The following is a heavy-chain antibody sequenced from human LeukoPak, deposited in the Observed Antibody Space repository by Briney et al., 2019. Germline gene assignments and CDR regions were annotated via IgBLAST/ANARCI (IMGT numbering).Heavy chain of an antibody. CDR2: INTDGGLT. V-gene: IGHV3-74*01. J-gene: IGHJ4*02. Sequence: GGSLRLSCTASGFSFDRYWMHWVRQAPGKGLVWVSRINTDGGLTNYADSVKGRFTISRDNAKKTLYLQMNSLRAEDTAVYYCARDFYYDGSGFYSLFDYWGQGTLVTVSS. CDR1: GFSFDRYW. CDR3: ARDFYYDGSGFYSLFDY. D-gene: IGHD3-22*01.